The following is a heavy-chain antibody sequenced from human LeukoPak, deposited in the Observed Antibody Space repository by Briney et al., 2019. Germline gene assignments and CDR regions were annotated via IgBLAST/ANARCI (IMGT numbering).Heavy chain of an antibody. CDR3: VRWQDI. V-gene: IGHV3-74*01. CDR1: GFTFSSYW. Sequence: GGSLRLSCAASGFTFSSYWMHWVRQAPGKGLVWVSRIKTDGSYANYAESVKSGFTVSRDNAKNTLYLQMNRLRAEDTAVYYCVRWQDIWGQGTMVTVSS. CDR2: IKTDGSYA. J-gene: IGHJ3*02.